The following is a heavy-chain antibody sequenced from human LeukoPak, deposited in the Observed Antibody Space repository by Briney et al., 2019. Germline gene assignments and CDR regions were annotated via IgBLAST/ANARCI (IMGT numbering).Heavy chain of an antibody. J-gene: IGHJ4*02. CDR2: VWSDGSNR. CDR3: AKSNTESQTTVGN. CDR1: GFTFNTYG. Sequence: GGSLRLSCAASGFTFNTYGMHWVRQAPGKGLEWIAVVWSDGSNRFYADSVEGRFTISRDNSKNTLYLQMNSLRAEDTAVYYCAKSNTESQTTVGNWGQGTLVSVSS. D-gene: IGHD1-14*01. V-gene: IGHV3-33*06.